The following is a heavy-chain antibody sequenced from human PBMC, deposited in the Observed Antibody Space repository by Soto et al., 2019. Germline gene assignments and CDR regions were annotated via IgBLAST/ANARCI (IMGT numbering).Heavy chain of an antibody. D-gene: IGHD3-16*02. J-gene: IGHJ4*02. CDR2: ISWNSGSI. CDR3: AKDARFGGVIVFDY. Sequence: EVQLVESGGGLVQPGRSLRLSCAASGFTFDDYAMHWVRQAPGKGLEWDSGISWNSGSIGYADSVNGRFTISRENAKNSLYLQMNSLRAEDTALYYCAKDARFGGVIVFDYWGQGTLVTVSS. V-gene: IGHV3-9*01. CDR1: GFTFDDYA.